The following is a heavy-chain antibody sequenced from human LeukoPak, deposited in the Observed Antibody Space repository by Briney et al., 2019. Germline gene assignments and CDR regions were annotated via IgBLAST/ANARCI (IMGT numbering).Heavy chain of an antibody. CDR2: IMVDGSEK. V-gene: IGHV3-7*01. Sequence: GGSLRLSCAASGFTFSRYWMNWVRLAPGKGLEWVANIMVDGSEKHYVDSVKGRFTISRDNAENSLYLQMYSLRAEDTAVYYCAREGYGGDSMGLDYWGQGTLVTVSS. CDR3: AREGYGGDSMGLDY. D-gene: IGHD4-23*01. CDR1: GFTFSRYW. J-gene: IGHJ4*02.